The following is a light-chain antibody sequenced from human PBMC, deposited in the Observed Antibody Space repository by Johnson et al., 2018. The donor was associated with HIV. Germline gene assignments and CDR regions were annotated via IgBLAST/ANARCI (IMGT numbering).Light chain of an antibody. V-gene: IGLV1-51*02. CDR3: GTWDTSLSAGGV. CDR2: ENN. Sequence: QSVLTQPPSVSAAPGQKVTISCSGSTSNIENNYVSWYQQLPGRAPKLLIYENNKRPSGIPDRFSGSKSGTSATLDITGLQSGDEADYYCGTWDTSLSAGGVFGTGTKVTVL. CDR1: TSNIENNY. J-gene: IGLJ1*01.